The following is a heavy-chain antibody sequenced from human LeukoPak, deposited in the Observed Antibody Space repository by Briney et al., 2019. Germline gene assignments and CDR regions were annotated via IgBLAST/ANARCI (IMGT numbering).Heavy chain of an antibody. CDR1: GFTFNSYA. D-gene: IGHD3-9*01. CDR2: ISSNGDST. CDR3: VKGQQFILTGYYFDY. V-gene: IGHV3-64D*09. J-gene: IGHJ4*02. Sequence: GGSLRLSCSASGFTFNSYAMHWVRQAPGKGLEYVSVISSNGDSTYYAVSLKGRFTISRDNSKSTLYLQMSSLRPEDTAVYYCVKGQQFILTGYYFDYWGPGTLVTVSS.